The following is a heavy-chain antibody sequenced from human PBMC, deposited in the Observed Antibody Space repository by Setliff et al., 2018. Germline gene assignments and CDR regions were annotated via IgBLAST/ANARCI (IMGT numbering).Heavy chain of an antibody. Sequence: ASVKVSCKASGYTFTDYYMHWVQQAPGQGLEWMGRINPNSGDTKYAEKFQGRVTMTRDTSISTAYMELSRLTSDDTAVYYCARDWSMTTRQSNWFDPWGQGTLVTVSS. CDR2: INPNSGDT. CDR1: GYTFTDYY. V-gene: IGHV1-2*06. CDR3: ARDWSMTTRQSNWFDP. D-gene: IGHD6-6*01. J-gene: IGHJ5*02.